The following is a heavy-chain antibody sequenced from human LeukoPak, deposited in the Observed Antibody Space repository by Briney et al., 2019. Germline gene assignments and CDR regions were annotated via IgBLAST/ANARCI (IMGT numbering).Heavy chain of an antibody. D-gene: IGHD6-13*01. CDR1: GFTFSSYS. Sequence: PGGSLRLSCAASGFTFSSYSMIWVRQAPGKGLEWVSSISSSSSYIYYADSMKGRFTISRDNSKNTLYLQMNSLRAEDTAVYYCARVEGRIAAAGTEDYWGQGTLVTVSS. CDR3: ARVEGRIAAAGTEDY. CDR2: ISSSSSYI. J-gene: IGHJ4*02. V-gene: IGHV3-21*01.